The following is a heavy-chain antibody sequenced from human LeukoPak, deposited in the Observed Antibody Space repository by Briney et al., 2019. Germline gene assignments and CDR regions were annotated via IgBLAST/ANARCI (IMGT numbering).Heavy chain of an antibody. CDR3: ARATGCSSTSCHDLNY. V-gene: IGHV1-2*02. J-gene: IGHJ4*02. CDR1: GYTFTGYY. D-gene: IGHD2-2*01. CDR2: INPNSGGT. Sequence: ASVKVSCKASGYTFTGYYMHWVRQAPGQGLEWMGWINPNSGGTNYAQKFQGRVTMTRDTSISTAYMELSRLRSDDTAVYYCARATGCSSTSCHDLNYWGQGTLVTVSS.